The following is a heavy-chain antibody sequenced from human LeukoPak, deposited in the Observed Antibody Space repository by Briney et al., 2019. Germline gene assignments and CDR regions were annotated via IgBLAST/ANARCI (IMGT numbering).Heavy chain of an antibody. Sequence: ASVKVSCKASGYTFTSYGISWVRQAPGQGLEWMGWISAYNGNTNYAQKLQGRVTMTTDTSTSTAYMELRSLRSDDTAVYYCARILYCTKGVCPDQIWGQGTMVTVSS. D-gene: IGHD2-8*01. CDR2: ISAYNGNT. CDR3: ARILYCTKGVCPDQI. V-gene: IGHV1-18*01. CDR1: GYTFTSYG. J-gene: IGHJ3*02.